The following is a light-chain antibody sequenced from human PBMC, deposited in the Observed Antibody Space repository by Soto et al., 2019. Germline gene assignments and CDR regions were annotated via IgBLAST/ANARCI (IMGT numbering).Light chain of an antibody. CDR3: QHYGGMWT. Sequence: DIQMTQSPSTLSGSVGDRVTITYRASQTISSWLAWYQQKPGKAPKLLIYKASTLKSGVPSRFSGSGSGTEFALTISSLQPDDFATYWCQHYGGMWTFGQGTKV. J-gene: IGKJ1*01. V-gene: IGKV1-5*03. CDR2: KAS. CDR1: QTISSW.